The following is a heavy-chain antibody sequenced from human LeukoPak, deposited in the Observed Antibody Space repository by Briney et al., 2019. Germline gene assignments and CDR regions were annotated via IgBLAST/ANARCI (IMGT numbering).Heavy chain of an antibody. CDR2: IYYSGST. V-gene: IGHV4-59*12. CDR3: ASSLPRYYYGSGEGYGMDV. Sequence: KPSETLSLTCTVSGGSISSYYWSWIRQPPGKGLEWIGYIYYSGSTSYNPSLKSRVTISVDTSKNQFSLKLSSVTAADTAVYYCASSLPRYYYGSGEGYGMDVWGQGTTVTVSS. CDR1: GGSISSYY. J-gene: IGHJ6*02. D-gene: IGHD3-10*01.